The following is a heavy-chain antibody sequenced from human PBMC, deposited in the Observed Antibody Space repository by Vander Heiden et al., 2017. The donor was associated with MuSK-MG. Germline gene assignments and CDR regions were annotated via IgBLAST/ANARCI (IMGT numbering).Heavy chain of an antibody. CDR1: GYTFNRFD. CDR2: MNPYSGNT. V-gene: IGHV1-8*03. CDR3: ASGPALWDF. Sequence: QVQMVQSGAEVKTPGASVKVSCKASGYTFNRFDINWVRQATGQGLEWMGWMNPYSGNTGYAQKFQGRVAITRNTSISTAYMELSSLRSEDTAVYYCASGPALWDFWGQGTLVTVSS. J-gene: IGHJ4*02.